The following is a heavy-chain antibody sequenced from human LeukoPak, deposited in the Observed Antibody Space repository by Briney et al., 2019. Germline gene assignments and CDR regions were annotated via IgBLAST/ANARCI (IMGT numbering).Heavy chain of an antibody. Sequence: EASVKVSCKVSGYTLTELSMHWVRQAPGKGLEWMGGFDPEDGETIYAQKFQGRVTMTEDTSTDTAYMELSSLRSEDTAVYYCATDYDFWSGPRMVDAFDIWGQGTMVTVSS. D-gene: IGHD3-3*01. CDR2: FDPEDGET. J-gene: IGHJ3*02. CDR3: ATDYDFWSGPRMVDAFDI. V-gene: IGHV1-24*01. CDR1: GYTLTELS.